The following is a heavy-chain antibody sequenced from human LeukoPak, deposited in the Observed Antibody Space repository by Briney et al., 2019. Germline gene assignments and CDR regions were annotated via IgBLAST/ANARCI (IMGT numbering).Heavy chain of an antibody. V-gene: IGHV4-59*01. D-gene: IGHD3-10*01. J-gene: IGHJ4*02. Sequence: SETLSLTCTVSGDSMNNYYWSWIRQPPGKGLEWIGNINYSGSANSNPSLKSRATISVDMSKKHFFLDLSSVTAADTAVYYCARAVHYSGTSYQYTGGYYYFDFWGQGTLVTVSS. CDR1: GDSMNNYY. CDR3: ARAVHYSGTSYQYTGGYYYFDF. CDR2: INYSGSA.